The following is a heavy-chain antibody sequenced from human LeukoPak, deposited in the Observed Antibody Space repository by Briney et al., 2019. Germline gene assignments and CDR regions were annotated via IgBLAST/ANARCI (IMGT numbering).Heavy chain of an antibody. V-gene: IGHV4-30-2*01. CDR2: IYHSGST. Sequence: SQSLSLTCTVSGRSISSGGYYWSRLRQPPGKGLEWFGYIYHSGSTYYNPSLKSRVTISVDRSKDQFSLKLSSVTAADTAVYYYARVIGYSSSWYVDYWGQGTLVTVSS. D-gene: IGHD6-13*01. CDR1: GRSISSGGYY. J-gene: IGHJ4*02. CDR3: ARVIGYSSSWYVDY.